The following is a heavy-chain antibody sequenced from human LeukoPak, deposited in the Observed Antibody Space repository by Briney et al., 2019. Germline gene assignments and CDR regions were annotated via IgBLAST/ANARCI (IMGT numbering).Heavy chain of an antibody. CDR2: SGGST. Sequence: SGGSTYYADSVKGRFTISRDNAKNSLYLQMNSLRAEDTAVYYCARGSTYYYDSSGYPPDYWGQGTLVTVSS. CDR3: ARGSTYYYDSSGYPPDY. J-gene: IGHJ4*02. D-gene: IGHD3-22*01. V-gene: IGHV3-11*04.